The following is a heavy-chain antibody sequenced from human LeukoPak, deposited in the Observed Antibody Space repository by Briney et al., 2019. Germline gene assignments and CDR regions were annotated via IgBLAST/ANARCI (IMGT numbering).Heavy chain of an antibody. V-gene: IGHV4-34*01. D-gene: IGHD5-18*01. CDR3: ARRTRYTYGYTTSYFYYMDV. CDR2: INHSGST. Sequence: SATLSLTCAAYGGSFSGYYWSWIRQPPGKGLEWIGEINHSGSTNYNPSLKSRVTISVDTSKNHFSLKLTSVSAADTAVYYCARRTRYTYGYTTSYFYYMDVWGKGTTVTISS. J-gene: IGHJ6*03. CDR1: GGSFSGYY.